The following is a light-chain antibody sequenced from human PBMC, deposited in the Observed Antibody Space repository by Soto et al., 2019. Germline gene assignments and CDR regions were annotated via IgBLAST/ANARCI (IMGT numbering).Light chain of an antibody. CDR1: QSVSIP. CDR2: GAT. CDR3: QQYNNWPRT. Sequence: ELVMTQTPATLSVSPGERGSLSCRASQSVSIPLAWYQQKPGQAPRLLIHGATTRATGIPARFSSSGSETEFTLTISSLQSEDFAVYYCQQYNNWPRTFGQGTKSDIK. V-gene: IGKV3-15*01. J-gene: IGKJ1*01.